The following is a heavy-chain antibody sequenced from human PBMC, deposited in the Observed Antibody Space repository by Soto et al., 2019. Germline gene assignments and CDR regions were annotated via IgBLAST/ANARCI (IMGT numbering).Heavy chain of an antibody. V-gene: IGHV4-61*01. CDR1: GGSVSSGSYY. J-gene: IGHJ6*02. CDR3: ARSVCSSTSCYTDYYYGMDV. Sequence: SETLSLTCTVSGGSVSSGSYYWSWIRQPPGKGLEWIGYIYYSGSTNYNPSRKSRVTISVDTSKNQFSLKLSSVTAADTAVYYCARSVCSSTSCYTDYYYGMDVWGQGTTVTVSS. D-gene: IGHD2-2*02. CDR2: IYYSGST.